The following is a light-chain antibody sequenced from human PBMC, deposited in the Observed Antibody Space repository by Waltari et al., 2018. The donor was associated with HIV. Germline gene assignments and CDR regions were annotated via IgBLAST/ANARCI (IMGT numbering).Light chain of an antibody. CDR2: EVT. J-gene: IGLJ1*01. CDR1: SSDIGGHDS. Sequence: QSALAQPPSASASPGQSVTISCTGTSSDIGGHDSVSRYQPHPGKAPKLMIYEVTRRPSGVPDRFSGSKSGNTDSLTVSGIQGEDEADYYCSSHAGTNYYVFGSGTRVTVL. CDR3: SSHAGTNYYV. V-gene: IGLV2-8*01.